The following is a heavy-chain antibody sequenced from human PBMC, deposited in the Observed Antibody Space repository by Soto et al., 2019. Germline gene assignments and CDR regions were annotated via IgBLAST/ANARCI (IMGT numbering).Heavy chain of an antibody. V-gene: IGHV1-18*01. CDR2: ISGFNGKT. Sequence: LQSAAELMSPGASVKVSCKTSGYSFARYGVSWVRKAPGQGLEWLGWISGFNGKTEYSQTLRDRVTLTTDTSTGTAYMELRRLKADDTDIYYCARDSNYLGPAGANWFGLWGQGTLVTVSS. D-gene: IGHD3-10*01. CDR3: ARDSNYLGPAGANWFGL. CDR1: GYSFARYG. J-gene: IGHJ5*02.